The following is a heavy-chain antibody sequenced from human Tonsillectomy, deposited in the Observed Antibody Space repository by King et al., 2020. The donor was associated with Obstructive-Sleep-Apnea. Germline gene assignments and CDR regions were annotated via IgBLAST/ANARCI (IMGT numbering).Heavy chain of an antibody. CDR2: IYHSGNT. CDR1: GVSINSGGYS. Sequence: VPLQESGPGLVKPSQTLSLTCTVSGVSINSGGYSWSWIRQHPGKGLEWIGYIYHSGNTYYNPSLKSRITISVDTSKNQFSLKLSSVTAADTAVYYCVASEWELPLGYWGQGTLAT. CDR3: VASEWELPLGY. J-gene: IGHJ4*02. D-gene: IGHD1-26*01. V-gene: IGHV4-31*03.